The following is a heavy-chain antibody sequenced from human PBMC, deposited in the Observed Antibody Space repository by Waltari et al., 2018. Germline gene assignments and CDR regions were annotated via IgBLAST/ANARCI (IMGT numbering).Heavy chain of an antibody. V-gene: IGHV1-69-2*01. CDR3: ATRYRHAFDI. Sequence: EVQLEQSGPEVRKPGASVKVSCKSSGFIFTDYYIHWVKQAPGKGLEGMGRFDPENGETIYAEKFLGRATTSADKSTDTAYIELTNLRSDDTAVYYCATRYRHAFDIWGQGTMVTV. D-gene: IGHD3-16*02. CDR2: FDPENGET. CDR1: GFIFTDYY. J-gene: IGHJ3*02.